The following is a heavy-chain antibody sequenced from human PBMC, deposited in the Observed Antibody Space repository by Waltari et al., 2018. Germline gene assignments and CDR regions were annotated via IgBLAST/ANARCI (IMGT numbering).Heavy chain of an antibody. CDR1: GYSISSGYY. V-gene: IGHV4-38-2*01. D-gene: IGHD6-13*01. CDR2: IYHSGST. CDR3: ATATYSSSWSPDY. J-gene: IGHJ4*02. Sequence: QVQLQESGPGLVKPSETLSLTCAVSGYSISSGYYWGWIRQPPGKGLEWIGSIYHSGSTYYNPSLKSRVTISVDTSKNQFSLKLSSVTAADTAVYYCATATYSSSWSPDYWGQGTLVTVSS.